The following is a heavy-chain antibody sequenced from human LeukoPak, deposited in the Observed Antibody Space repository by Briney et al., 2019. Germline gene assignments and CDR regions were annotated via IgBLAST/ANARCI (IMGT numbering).Heavy chain of an antibody. Sequence: PSETLSLTCTISGSSISSYYWSWLRQPPGKGLEWIGYVSYIGSTNYNPSLKRRVTISVDTSKSLFSLKLSSVTAADTAVYYCARVEVGAANRQWYGMDVWGQGTTVTVSS. CDR1: GSSISSYY. CDR2: VSYIGST. CDR3: ARVEVGAANRQWYGMDV. D-gene: IGHD6-19*01. J-gene: IGHJ6*02. V-gene: IGHV4-59*01.